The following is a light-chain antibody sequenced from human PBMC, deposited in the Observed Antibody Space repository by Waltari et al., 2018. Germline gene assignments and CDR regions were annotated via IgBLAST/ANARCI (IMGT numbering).Light chain of an antibody. J-gene: IGKJ3*01. Sequence: DVQMTQSPSSLSASIGDRVTITCQASQDITNYLNWYQQKPGKAPNLLIYATSNLESGVPSRFSGSGSGTLFTFTISSLQPEDIATYYCQQYDSLPLTFGPGTIVDV. CDR1: QDITNY. CDR3: QQYDSLPLT. V-gene: IGKV1-33*01. CDR2: ATS.